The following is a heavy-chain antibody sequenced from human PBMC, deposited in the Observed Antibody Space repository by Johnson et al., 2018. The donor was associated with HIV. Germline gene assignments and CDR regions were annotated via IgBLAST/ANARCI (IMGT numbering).Heavy chain of an antibody. V-gene: IGHV3-53*02. CDR1: GFTVSSNS. Sequence: VQLVETGGGLIQTGGSLRLSCAASGFTVSSNSMSWVRQAPGKGPEWVSVIYSGGSTSYADSVQGRFTISRDSSKNTVTLQMYSLGAEDTALYYCASGWGSDASDVWGQGTMVIVS. CDR2: IYSGGST. J-gene: IGHJ3*01. CDR3: ASGWGSDASDV. D-gene: IGHD3-16*01.